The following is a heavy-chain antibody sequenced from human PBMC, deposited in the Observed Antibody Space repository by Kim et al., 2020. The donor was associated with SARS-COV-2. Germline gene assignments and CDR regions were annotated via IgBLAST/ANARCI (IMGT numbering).Heavy chain of an antibody. D-gene: IGHD6-13*01. J-gene: IGHJ4*02. Sequence: QKLQGRVTMTRDTSTSTVYMELSSLRSEDTAVYYCARAPGWRLAAAGLGYWGQGTLVTVSS. CDR3: ARAPGWRLAAAGLGY. V-gene: IGHV1-46*01.